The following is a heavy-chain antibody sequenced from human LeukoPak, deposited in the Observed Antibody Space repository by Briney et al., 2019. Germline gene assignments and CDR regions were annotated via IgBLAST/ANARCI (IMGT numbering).Heavy chain of an antibody. D-gene: IGHD1-14*01. CDR2: ISSSGSGGNT. J-gene: IGHJ4*02. CDR1: GVTLSNYA. V-gene: IGHV3-23*01. CDR3: ARGIIRYYFDY. Sequence: GGSLRLSCVASGVTLSNYAMSWARQAPGKGLEWVSGISSSGSGGNTYYADSVKGRFTISRDNSKNTLYLQMNSLRAEDTAVYYCARGIIRYYFDYWGQGTLVTVSS.